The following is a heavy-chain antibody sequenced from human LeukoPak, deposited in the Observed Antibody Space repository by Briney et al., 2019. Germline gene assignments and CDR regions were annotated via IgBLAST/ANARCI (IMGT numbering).Heavy chain of an antibody. J-gene: IGHJ4*02. V-gene: IGHV3-23*01. CDR2: ISGSGGST. CDR3: AKYWSGYLVTGIYY. Sequence: AGGSLRLSCAASGFTFSSYAMSWVRQAPGKGLEWVSAISGSGGSTYYADSVKGRFTISRDNSKNTLYLQMNSLRAEDTAVYYCAKYWSGYLVTGIYYWGQGTLVTVSS. CDR1: GFTFSSYA. D-gene: IGHD3-3*01.